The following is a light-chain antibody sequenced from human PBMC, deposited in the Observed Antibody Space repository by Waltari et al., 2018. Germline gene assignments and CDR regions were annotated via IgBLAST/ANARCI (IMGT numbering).Light chain of an antibody. CDR2: WAS. J-gene: IGKJ1*01. CDR3: QQYYSTLWT. CDR1: QSVLYSSNNKNY. V-gene: IGKV4-1*01. Sequence: DIVMTQSPASLAVSPGERATINCKSSQSVLYSSNNKNYLAWYQQKPGQPPKLLIYWASTRESGVPDRFSGSGSGTDFTLTISSLQAEDVAVYYCQQYYSTLWTFGQGTKVEIK.